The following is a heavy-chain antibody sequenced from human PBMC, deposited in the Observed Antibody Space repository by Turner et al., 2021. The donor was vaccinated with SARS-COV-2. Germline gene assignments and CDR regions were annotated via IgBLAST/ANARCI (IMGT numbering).Heavy chain of an antibody. V-gene: IGHV3-53*04. Sequence: EVQLLESGGGLVQPGGSLRLSCAASGLTVSSNYMSWVRQAPGKGLEWVSVIYSGGSTYYADSVKGRFTISRHNSKNTLYLQMNSLRAEDTAVYYCAVATITYYFDYWGQGTLVTVSS. CDR1: GLTVSSNY. CDR3: AVATITYYFDY. J-gene: IGHJ4*02. CDR2: IYSGGST. D-gene: IGHD5-12*01.